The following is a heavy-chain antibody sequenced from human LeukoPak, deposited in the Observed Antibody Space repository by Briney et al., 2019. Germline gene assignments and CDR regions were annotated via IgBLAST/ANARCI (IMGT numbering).Heavy chain of an antibody. Sequence: ASVKVSCKASGYTFTSYYMHWVRQAPGQGLEWMGIINPNSGGTNYAQKFQGRVTMTRDTSISTAYMELSRLRSDDTAVYYCARDHTTGYCSSTSCNWFDPWGQGTLVTVSS. D-gene: IGHD2-2*01. J-gene: IGHJ5*02. CDR1: GYTFTSYY. CDR3: ARDHTTGYCSSTSCNWFDP. V-gene: IGHV1-2*02. CDR2: INPNSGGT.